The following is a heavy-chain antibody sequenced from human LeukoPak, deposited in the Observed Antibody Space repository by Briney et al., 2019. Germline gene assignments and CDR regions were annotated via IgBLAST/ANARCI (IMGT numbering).Heavy chain of an antibody. V-gene: IGHV3-7*01. J-gene: IGHJ3*02. Sequence: RGCLRLSRAASVFTFSSYWMSWVRRAPGRGGEGVANINQDGCEKYKVDSVRGGFTNYRDSPKNPLNLQMNSLRAEETAGYYCARVRRNWGGFKAFDIWGQGTMVTVSS. D-gene: IGHD7-27*01. CDR1: VFTFSSYW. CDR2: INQDGCEK. CDR3: ARVRRNWGGFKAFDI.